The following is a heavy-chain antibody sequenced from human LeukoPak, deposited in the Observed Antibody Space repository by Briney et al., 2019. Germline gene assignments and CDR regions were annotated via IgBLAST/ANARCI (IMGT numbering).Heavy chain of an antibody. J-gene: IGHJ4*02. CDR2: ISYDGSNK. D-gene: IGHD3-9*01. CDR1: GCTFSSYA. Sequence: LAGGSLRLSCAASGCTFSSYAMHWVRQAPGKGLEWVAVISYDGSNKYYADSVKGRFTIPRDNSKNTLYLQMNSLRAEDTAVYYCASGSDYDILTGPDYWGQGTLVTVSS. V-gene: IGHV3-30-3*01. CDR3: ASGSDYDILTGPDY.